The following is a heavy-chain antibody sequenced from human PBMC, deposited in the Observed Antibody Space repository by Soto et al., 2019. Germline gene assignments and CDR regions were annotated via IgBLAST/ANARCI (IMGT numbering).Heavy chain of an antibody. V-gene: IGHV4-31*03. Sequence: SETLSLTCTVSGGSISSGGYYWSWLRQHPGKGLEWIGYIYYSGSTYYNPSLKSRVTMSVDTSKNQFSLKLSPVTAADTAVYYCARDPHGGSGSYFSWFDPWGQGTLVTVSS. CDR2: IYYSGST. CDR1: GGSISSGGYY. CDR3: ARDPHGGSGSYFSWFDP. J-gene: IGHJ5*02. D-gene: IGHD3-10*01.